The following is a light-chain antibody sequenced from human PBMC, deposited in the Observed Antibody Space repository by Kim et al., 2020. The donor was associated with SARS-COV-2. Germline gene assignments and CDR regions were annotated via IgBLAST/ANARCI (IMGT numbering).Light chain of an antibody. V-gene: IGKV1-27*01. Sequence: ESIGDRVTITCRARQDIRTYLAWYQQKPGIPPKLLIYGTSSLQPAVPSRFSGSGFGTDFTLTLSSLRPEDVATYYCQKYDGAPFTFGPGTKVDIK. J-gene: IGKJ3*01. CDR2: GTS. CDR1: QDIRTY. CDR3: QKYDGAPFT.